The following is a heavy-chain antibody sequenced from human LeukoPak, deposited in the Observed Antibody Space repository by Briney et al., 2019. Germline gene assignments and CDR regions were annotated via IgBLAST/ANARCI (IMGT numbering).Heavy chain of an antibody. CDR2: IIPIFGTA. V-gene: IGHV1-69*05. J-gene: IGHJ4*02. CDR1: GGTFSSYA. CDR3: ASYYGSGRGYYFDY. D-gene: IGHD3-10*01. Sequence: SVKVSCKASGGTFSSYAISWVRQAPGQGLEWMGGIIPIFGTANYAQKFQGRVTITTDESTSTAYMGLSSLRSEDTAVYYCASYYGSGRGYYFDYWGQGTLVTVSS.